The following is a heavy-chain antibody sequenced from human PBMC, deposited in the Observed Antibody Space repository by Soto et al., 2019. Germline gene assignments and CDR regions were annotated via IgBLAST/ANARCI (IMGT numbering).Heavy chain of an antibody. CDR1: GFTFSNAW. CDR2: IKSKTDGGTT. D-gene: IGHD1-26*01. Sequence: PGGSLRLSCAASGFTFSNAWMSWVRQAPGKGLEWVGRIKSKTDGGTTDYAAPVKGRFTISRDDLKNTLYLQMNSLKTEDTAVYYCTTDMGMEGATTGPAFDIWGQGTMVTVSS. CDR3: TTDMGMEGATTGPAFDI. J-gene: IGHJ3*02. V-gene: IGHV3-15*01.